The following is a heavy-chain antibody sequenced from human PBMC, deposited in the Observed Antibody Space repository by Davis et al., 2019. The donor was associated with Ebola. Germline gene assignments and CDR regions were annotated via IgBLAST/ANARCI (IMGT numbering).Heavy chain of an antibody. V-gene: IGHV3-73*01. CDR2: IRSKANSYAT. CDR3: KGGATPMDY. D-gene: IGHD2-21*01. CDR1: GFTFSSYW. Sequence: GGSLRLSCAASGFTFSSYWMHWVRQASGKGLEWVGRIRSKANSYATAYAASVKGRFTISRDDSKNTAYLQMNSLKTEDTAVYYCKGGATPMDYWGQGTLVTVSS. J-gene: IGHJ4*02.